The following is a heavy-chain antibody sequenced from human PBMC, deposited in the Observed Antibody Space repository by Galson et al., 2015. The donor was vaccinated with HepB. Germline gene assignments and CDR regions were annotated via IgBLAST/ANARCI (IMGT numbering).Heavy chain of an antibody. CDR2: IKSRTDGGTT. CDR1: GFTFSNAW. V-gene: IGHV3-15*01. D-gene: IGHD6-13*01. J-gene: IGHJ3*02. CDR3: TTDRRSNWYYDASDM. Sequence: SLRLSCAASGFTFSNAWMNWVRQAPGKGLEWVGRIKSRTDGGTTDYAAPVKGRFTFSRDDSKNTLYLQMKSLKTEDTAVYYCTTDRRSNWYYDASDMWGQGTMVAVSS.